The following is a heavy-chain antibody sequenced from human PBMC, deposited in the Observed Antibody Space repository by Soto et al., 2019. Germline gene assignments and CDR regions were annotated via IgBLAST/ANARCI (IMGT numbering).Heavy chain of an antibody. CDR2: MNPNSGNT. CDR3: ARGEARPGYDFWSGYYTPYYGMDV. J-gene: IGHJ6*02. Sequence: ASVKVSCKASGYTFTSYDINWVRQATGQGLEWMGWMNPNSGNTGYAQKFQGRVTMTRNTSISTAYMELSSLRSEDTAVYYCARGEARPGYDFWSGYYTPYYGMDVWGQGTTVTV. V-gene: IGHV1-8*01. D-gene: IGHD3-3*01. CDR1: GYTFTSYD.